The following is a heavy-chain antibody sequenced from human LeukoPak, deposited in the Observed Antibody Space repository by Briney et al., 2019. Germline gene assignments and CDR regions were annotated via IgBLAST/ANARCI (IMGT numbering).Heavy chain of an antibody. J-gene: IGHJ6*04. V-gene: IGHV3-48*03. D-gene: IGHD3-10*02. CDR3: AELGITMIGGV. CDR1: GFTFSSYE. CDR2: SSRSGSTR. Sequence: GGSLRLSCAASGFTFSSYEMNWVGQAPGKGLAWVSYSSRSGSTRDYADSVKGRFPISRDNAKNSLYLQMNSLRAEDTAVYYCAELGITMIGGVWGKGTTVTISS.